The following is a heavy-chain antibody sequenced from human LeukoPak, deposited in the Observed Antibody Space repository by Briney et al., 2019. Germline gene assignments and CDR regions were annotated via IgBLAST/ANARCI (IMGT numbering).Heavy chain of an antibody. CDR3: AAGRRLGELFFDY. CDR2: INPIFNIL. D-gene: IGHD3-10*01. V-gene: IGHV1-69*01. Sequence: ALVKVSCKASEGTFGAYSIDWVRQAPGQGLDWVGGINPIFNILYYAQNFQGRVTITADESTNTAFLELDSLKHDDTAVYYCAAGRRLGELFFDYWGPGTLVTVSS. J-gene: IGHJ4*02. CDR1: EGTFGAYS.